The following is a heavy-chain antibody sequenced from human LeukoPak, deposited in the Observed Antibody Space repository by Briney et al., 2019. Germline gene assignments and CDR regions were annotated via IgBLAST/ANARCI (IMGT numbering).Heavy chain of an antibody. D-gene: IGHD6-6*01. Sequence: PSETLSLTCTVSGXSINSYYWSWIRQPPGKGREWIGYIYYSGSTNYSPSLKSRVTISVDTSKNQFSLKLSSVTAADTAVYYCARLGVRYSTSSWWFDPWGQGTLVTVSS. V-gene: IGHV4-59*08. CDR1: GXSINSYY. J-gene: IGHJ5*02. CDR3: ARLGVRYSTSSWWFDP. CDR2: IYYSGST.